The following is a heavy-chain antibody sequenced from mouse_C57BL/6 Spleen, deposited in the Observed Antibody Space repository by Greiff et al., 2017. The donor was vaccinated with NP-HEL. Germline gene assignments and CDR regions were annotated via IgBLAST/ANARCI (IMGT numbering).Heavy chain of an antibody. D-gene: IGHD3-2*02. CDR3: ARWRLRLRAMDY. J-gene: IGHJ4*01. CDR2: INPNNGGT. V-gene: IGHV1-26*01. CDR1: GYTFTDYY. Sequence: VQLQQSGPELVKPGASVKISCKASGYTFTDYYMNWVKQSHGKSLEWIGDINPNNGGTSYNQKFKGKATLTVDKSSSTAYMELRSLTSEDSAVYYCARWRLRLRAMDYWGQGTSVTVSS.